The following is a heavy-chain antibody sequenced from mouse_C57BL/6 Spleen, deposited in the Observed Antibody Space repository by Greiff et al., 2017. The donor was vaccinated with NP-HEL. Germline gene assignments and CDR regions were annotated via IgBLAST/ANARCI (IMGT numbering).Heavy chain of an antibody. J-gene: IGHJ2*01. CDR1: GFTFSDYG. Sequence: EVQLQQSGGGLVKPGGSLKLSCAASGFTFSDYGMHWVRQAPEKGLEWVAYISSGSSTIYYADTVKGRFTISRDNAKNTLFLQMTSLRSEDTAMYYCARPHFDYWGQGTTLTVSS. CDR2: ISSGSSTI. V-gene: IGHV5-17*01. CDR3: ARPHFDY.